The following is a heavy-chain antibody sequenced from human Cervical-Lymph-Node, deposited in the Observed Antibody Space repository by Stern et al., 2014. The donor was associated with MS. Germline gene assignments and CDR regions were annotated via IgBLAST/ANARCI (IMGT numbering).Heavy chain of an antibody. CDR3: VRSTYLYDGRGFGLGDAFDF. J-gene: IGHJ3*01. Sequence: QVTLRESGPVLVKPTETLTLTCTVSGFSLSDADVGVNWIRQPPGKAPEWLAHIFSDDAESYSRYVKRGLSISKDASRSQVVLTMTNVDPADTATYYCVRSTYLYDGRGFGLGDAFDFWGQGTMVTVSS. V-gene: IGHV2-26*01. D-gene: IGHD3-22*01. CDR1: GFSLSDADVG. CDR2: IFSDDAE.